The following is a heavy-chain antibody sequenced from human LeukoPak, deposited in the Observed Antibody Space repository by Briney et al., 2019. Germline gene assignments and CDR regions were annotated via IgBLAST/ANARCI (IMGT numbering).Heavy chain of an antibody. J-gene: IGHJ4*02. Sequence: GGTLRLSCAASGLTFSSYGMSWVRQAPGRGLEWVSAISTTGGTTYYADSVRGRFTISRDNAKNSLYLQMNSLRAEDTAVYYCARESEDYYDSSGYLDYWGQGTLVTVSS. V-gene: IGHV3-23*01. CDR3: ARESEDYYDSSGYLDY. CDR2: ISTTGGTT. D-gene: IGHD3-22*01. CDR1: GLTFSSYG.